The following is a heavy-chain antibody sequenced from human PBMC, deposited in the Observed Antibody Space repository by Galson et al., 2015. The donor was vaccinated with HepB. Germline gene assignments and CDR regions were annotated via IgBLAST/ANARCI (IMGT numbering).Heavy chain of an antibody. J-gene: IGHJ3*02. CDR3: ARVDPPYRVRGSGHAFGI. V-gene: IGHV3-30-3*01. D-gene: IGHD3-10*02. CDR2: ISYDGSNK. Sequence: SLRLSCAASGFTFSDYYMSWIRQAPGKGLEWVAVISYDGSNKYYADSVKGRFTISRDNSKNTLYLQMNSLRAEDTAVYYCARVDPPYRVRGSGHAFGIWGQGTMVTVSS. CDR1: GFTFSDYY.